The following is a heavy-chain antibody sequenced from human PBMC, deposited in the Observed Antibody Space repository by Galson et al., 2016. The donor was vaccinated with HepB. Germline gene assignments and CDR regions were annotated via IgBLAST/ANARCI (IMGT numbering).Heavy chain of an antibody. Sequence: ETLSLTCTVSSGSISDYYWTWIRQPPGRTLEWIGYISHSGITNYNPSLRSRLTMSIDTSSYQVSLTMNSAPAADTAVYYCVATLVATAAIAHFDFWGQGTLVTVSS. J-gene: IGHJ4*02. V-gene: IGHV4-59*01. CDR2: ISHSGIT. CDR1: SGSISDYY. D-gene: IGHD5-24*01. CDR3: VATLVATAAIAHFDF.